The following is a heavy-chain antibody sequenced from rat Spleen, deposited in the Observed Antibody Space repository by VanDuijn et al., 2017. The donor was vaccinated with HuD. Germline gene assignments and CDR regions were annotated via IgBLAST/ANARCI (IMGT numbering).Heavy chain of an antibody. CDR2: MWSGGST. J-gene: IGHJ4*01. D-gene: IGHD1-1*01. Sequence: EVQLKESGPGLVQPSQTLSLTCTVSGFSLTDHSVHWVRQPPGKGLERIGVMWSGGSTAYNSALKSRLSISRDTSKSQVFLKMNSLQTEDTAIYYCARSLLQWGHYYVLDAWGQGASVTVSS. CDR1: GFSLTDHS. CDR3: ARSLLQWGHYYVLDA. V-gene: IGHV2S63*01.